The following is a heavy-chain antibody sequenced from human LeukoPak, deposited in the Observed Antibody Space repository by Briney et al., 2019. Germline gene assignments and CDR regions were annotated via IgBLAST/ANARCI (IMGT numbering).Heavy chain of an antibody. Sequence: SETLSLTCTISDGSVSSGTYYWGWIRQSPGEGLEWIGSIHYSGSSYYNPSLKSRAAIFVDTSRDQVSMDLSYVTAADTALYYCVRHISANTGYFDSCGQGTLVTVSS. CDR2: IHYSGSS. J-gene: IGHJ4*02. CDR1: DGSVSSGTYY. CDR3: VRHISANTGYFDS. V-gene: IGHV4-39*01.